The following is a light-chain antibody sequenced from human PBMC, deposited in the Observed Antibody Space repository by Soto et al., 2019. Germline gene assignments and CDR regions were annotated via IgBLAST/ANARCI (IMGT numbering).Light chain of an antibody. V-gene: IGKV3-11*02. Sequence: ILLAQSPATLSLSPGERATLSCKASQDVSIFLAWYQQKPGQAPRLLIHDASNRATGVPARFSGSGSGRDFTLTITSLEPEDFAVYYCQQRSTWLYTFGQGTKLE. CDR1: QDVSIF. J-gene: IGKJ2*01. CDR2: DAS. CDR3: QQRSTWLYT.